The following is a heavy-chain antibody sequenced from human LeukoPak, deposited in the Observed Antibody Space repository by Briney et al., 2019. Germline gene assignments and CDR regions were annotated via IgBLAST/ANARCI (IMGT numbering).Heavy chain of an antibody. J-gene: IGHJ4*02. CDR2: IYYSGST. CDR1: GGFISSYY. V-gene: IGHV4-59*01. Sequence: PSETLSLTCTVSGGFISSYYWSWIRQPPGKGLEWIGYIYYSGSTNYNPSLKSRVTISVDTSKNQFSLKLSSVTAADTAVYYCARGGAAALHYWGQGTLVTVSS. D-gene: IGHD6-13*01. CDR3: ARGGAAALHY.